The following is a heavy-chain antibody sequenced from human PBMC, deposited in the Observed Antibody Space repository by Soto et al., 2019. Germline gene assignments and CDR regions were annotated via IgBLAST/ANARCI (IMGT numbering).Heavy chain of an antibody. CDR1: GGTFSSYA. D-gene: IGHD1-7*01. CDR3: ARGRGKTETT. V-gene: IGHV1-69*06. J-gene: IGHJ5*02. CDR2: IVPILASA. Sequence: QVQLVQSGAEVKEPGSSVKVSCRSSGGTFSSYAISWVRQAPGQGLEWMGGIVPILASANYAEKFQGRVTITADRSTGTAYMELSSLRSDDTALYYCARGRGKTETTWGQGTLVTVSS.